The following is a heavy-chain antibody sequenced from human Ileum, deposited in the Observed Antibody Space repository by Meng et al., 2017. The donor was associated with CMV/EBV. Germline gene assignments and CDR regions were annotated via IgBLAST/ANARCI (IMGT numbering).Heavy chain of an antibody. D-gene: IGHD3-16*02. J-gene: IGHJ4*02. CDR3: VRVEGKFGGVIPGGIGY. CDR2: ISSSTNTI. CDR1: GFTFSDYY. Sequence: GESLKISCAASGFTFSDYYMSWIRQATGKGLEWVSYISSSTNTIYYTDSVRGRFTISRGNAKNSLYLQMNSLRADDTAVYYCVRVEGKFGGVIPGGIGYWGQGTLVTVSS. V-gene: IGHV3-11*01.